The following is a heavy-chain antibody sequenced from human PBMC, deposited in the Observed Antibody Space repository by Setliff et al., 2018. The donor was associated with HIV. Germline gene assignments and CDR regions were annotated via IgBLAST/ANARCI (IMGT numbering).Heavy chain of an antibody. D-gene: IGHD3-9*01. CDR2: IYPGDSET. V-gene: IGHV5-51*01. CDR1: GYFFLDSW. Sequence: PGASLKLSCKGSGYFFLDSWIGWVRQMPGKGLEWVAIIYPGDSETRYSPSFEGQVTISVDRSINTAYLQWSSLKASDTAIYYCTRHPLRPGIAGYFYFVDVWGTGTTVTVSS. CDR3: TRHPLRPGIAGYFYFVDV. J-gene: IGHJ6*03.